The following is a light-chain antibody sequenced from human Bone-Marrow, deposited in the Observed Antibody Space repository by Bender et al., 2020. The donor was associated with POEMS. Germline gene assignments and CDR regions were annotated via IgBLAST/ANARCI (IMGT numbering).Light chain of an antibody. CDR1: ALPKQY. Sequence: SYELTQPPSVSVSPGQTARITCSGRALPKQYVYWYQQKAGQAPMLVIYKDTERPSRIPERFSGSTSGTTVTLTISGVQAEDEADYYCQSADISGSFVLIGGGTKLTVL. J-gene: IGLJ2*01. CDR2: KDT. V-gene: IGLV3-25*03. CDR3: QSADISGSFVL.